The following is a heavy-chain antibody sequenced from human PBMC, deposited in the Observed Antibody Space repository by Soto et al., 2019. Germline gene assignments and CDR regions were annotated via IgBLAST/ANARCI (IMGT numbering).Heavy chain of an antibody. CDR2: IYYSGST. J-gene: IGHJ6*02. V-gene: IGHV4-31*03. CDR3: ARLHTQYYYYGMDV. CDR1: GGSISSGGYY. Sequence: SLTCTVSGGSISSGGYYWSWIRQHPGKGLEWIGYIYYSGSTYYNPSLESRVTISVDTSKNQFSLKLSSVTAADTAVYYCARLHTQYYYYGMDVWGQGTTVTVSS.